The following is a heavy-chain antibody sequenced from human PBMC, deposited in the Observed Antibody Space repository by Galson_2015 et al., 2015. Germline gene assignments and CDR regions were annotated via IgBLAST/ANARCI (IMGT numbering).Heavy chain of an antibody. CDR2: ISAYNGNT. J-gene: IGHJ5*02. CDR3: ARAIYYGSGSYYNAWFDP. CDR1: GYTFTSYG. D-gene: IGHD3-10*01. V-gene: IGHV1-18*01. Sequence: SVKVSCKASGYTFTSYGISWVRQAPGQGLEWMGWISAYNGNTNYAQKLQGRVTMTTDTSTSTAYMELRSLRSDDTAVYYCARAIYYGSGSYYNAWFDPWGQGTLVTVSS.